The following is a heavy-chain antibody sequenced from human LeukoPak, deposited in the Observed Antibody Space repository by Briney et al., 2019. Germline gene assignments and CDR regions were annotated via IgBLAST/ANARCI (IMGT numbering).Heavy chain of an antibody. CDR3: ASLSGGAVAAAYYYYYMDV. D-gene: IGHD6-19*01. CDR2: ISAYNGNT. Sequence: ASVKVSCKASGYTFTSYGISWVRQAPGQGLEWMGWISAYNGNTNYAQKLQGRVTMTTDTSTSTAYMELSRLRSDGTAVYYCASLSGGAVAAAYYYYYMDVWGKGTTVTVSS. J-gene: IGHJ6*03. CDR1: GYTFTSYG. V-gene: IGHV1-18*01.